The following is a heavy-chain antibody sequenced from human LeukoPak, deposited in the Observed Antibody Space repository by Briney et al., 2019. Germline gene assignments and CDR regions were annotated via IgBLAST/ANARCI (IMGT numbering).Heavy chain of an antibody. CDR2: IYTSGST. D-gene: IGHD3-22*01. V-gene: IGHV4-4*08. CDR3: ARLYYYDSSGYYYATDAFDI. J-gene: IGHJ3*02. CDR1: GGSISSYY. Sequence: PSETLSLTCTVSGGSISSYYWSWIRQPPGKGLEWIGRIYTSGSTNYNPSLKSRVTISVDTSKNQFSLKLSSVTAADTAVYYCARLYYYDSSGYYYATDAFDIWGQGTMVTVSS.